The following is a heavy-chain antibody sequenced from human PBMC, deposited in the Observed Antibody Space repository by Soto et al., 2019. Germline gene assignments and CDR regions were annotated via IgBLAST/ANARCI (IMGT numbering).Heavy chain of an antibody. CDR2: ISSSSSYI. CDR3: ARSDCTSTSCYVVWFDP. D-gene: IGHD2-2*01. J-gene: IGHJ5*02. CDR1: GFSFSNDG. V-gene: IGHV3-21*01. Sequence: EVQLVESGGGLVKPGGSLRLSCAASGFSFSNDGMNWVRQSPGKGLEWVSSISSSSSYISYADSVKGRFTISRDNAKNSVYLQMTSLRAEDTAVHYCARSDCTSTSCYVVWFDPWGQGTLVTVSS.